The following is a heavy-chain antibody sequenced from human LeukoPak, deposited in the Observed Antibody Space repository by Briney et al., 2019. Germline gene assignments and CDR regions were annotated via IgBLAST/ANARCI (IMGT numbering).Heavy chain of an antibody. CDR2: IYYSGST. J-gene: IGHJ4*02. D-gene: IGHD3-22*01. V-gene: IGHV4-59*01. CDR1: GGSISNYY. Sequence: PSETLSLTCTVSGGSISNYYWNWIRQPPWKGLEWIGYIYYSGSTNYNPSLKSRVTILVDTSKNQFSLKLTSVTAADTAVYYCARGPDSYDLSGYYPLDYSGQGTLVTVSS. CDR3: ARGPDSYDLSGYYPLDY.